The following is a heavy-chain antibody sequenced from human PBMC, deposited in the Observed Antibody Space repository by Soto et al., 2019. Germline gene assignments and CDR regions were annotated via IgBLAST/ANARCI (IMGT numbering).Heavy chain of an antibody. CDR3: ARGIPRHYGVDV. CDR2: IKSDGSNT. Sequence: EVQLVESGGALVQPRGSLGLSCAASGFDINTYWMHWVLQGPGKGLVWVSRIKSDGSNTDYADSVKGRFTISRDNAKNTLYLELQSLRSEDTTVYYCARGIPRHYGVDVWGKGTTVTVSS. J-gene: IGHJ6*04. CDR1: GFDINTYW. V-gene: IGHV3-74*01. D-gene: IGHD6-13*01.